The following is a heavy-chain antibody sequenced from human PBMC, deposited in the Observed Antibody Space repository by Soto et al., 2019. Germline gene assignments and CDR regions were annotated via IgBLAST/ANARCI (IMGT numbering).Heavy chain of an antibody. J-gene: IGHJ4*02. CDR1: GYTFTSYA. CDR2: INAGNGNT. V-gene: IGHV1-3*01. D-gene: IGHD3-9*01. Sequence: QVQLVQSGAEVKKPGASVKVSCKASGYTFTSYAMHWVRQAPGQRLEWMGWINAGNGNTKYSQKFQGRVTITRDTSASTAYMELSSLTSEDTAVYYSARGTGLYVDRHWGQGTLVTVSS. CDR3: ARGTGLYVDRH.